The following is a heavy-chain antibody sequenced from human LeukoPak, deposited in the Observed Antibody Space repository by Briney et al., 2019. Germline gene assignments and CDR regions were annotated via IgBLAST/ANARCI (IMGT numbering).Heavy chain of an antibody. J-gene: IGHJ6*04. D-gene: IGHD3-10*02. CDR2: ISSSGSTI. CDR1: GFTFNSYN. CDR3: AELGITMIGGV. Sequence: GGSLRLSCAASGFTFNSYNMNWVRQAPGKGLEWVSYISSSGSTIYYADSVKGRFTISRDNAKNSLYLQMNSLRAEDTAVYYCAELGITMIGGVWGKGTTVTISS. V-gene: IGHV3-48*03.